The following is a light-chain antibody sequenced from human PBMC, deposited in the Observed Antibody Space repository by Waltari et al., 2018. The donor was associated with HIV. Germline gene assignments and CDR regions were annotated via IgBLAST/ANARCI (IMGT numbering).Light chain of an antibody. CDR3: SSYTTTSNVEL. CDR2: EVS. CDR1: SRYVGGYNF. Sequence: QSALTPPASVSGSPGQSITISCAGSSRYVGGYNFVSWYQQHPGKAPKLLVYEVSNRPSGVSNRFSGSKSGNTASLTISGLQAEDEAVYYCSSYTTTSNVELFGGGTKLTVL. V-gene: IGLV2-14*01. J-gene: IGLJ2*01.